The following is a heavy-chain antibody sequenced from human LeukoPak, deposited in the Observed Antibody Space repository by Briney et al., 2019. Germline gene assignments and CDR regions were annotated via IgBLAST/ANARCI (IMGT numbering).Heavy chain of an antibody. CDR2: ISSNGGRI. CDR1: GFTFSNYA. V-gene: IGHV3-64*01. CDR3: ARRAGAYSHPYDY. Sequence: GGSLRLSCAASGFTFSNYAIHWVRQAPGKGLEYVSAISSNGGRIYYATSVQGRFTISRDNSKNTLYLQMNSLRAEDTAVYYCARRAGAYSHPYDYWGQGTLVTVSS. D-gene: IGHD4/OR15-4a*01. J-gene: IGHJ4*02.